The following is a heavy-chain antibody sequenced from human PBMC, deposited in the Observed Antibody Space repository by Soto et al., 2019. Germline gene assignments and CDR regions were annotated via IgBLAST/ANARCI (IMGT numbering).Heavy chain of an antibody. J-gene: IGHJ4*02. V-gene: IGHV3-48*03. CDR2: ISSITGTT. CDR3: AREGLYSSGWRGYFDF. CDR1: GFTLRTYE. D-gene: IGHD6-19*01. Sequence: GVTLRFSCSVSGFTLRTYEMNWVRKAPGKGLEWVSYISSITGTTYYAASVKGRFTISRDDAQKSLFLQMNSLTDDVPAVYYCAREGLYSSGWRGYFDFWGQGIPVAVSS.